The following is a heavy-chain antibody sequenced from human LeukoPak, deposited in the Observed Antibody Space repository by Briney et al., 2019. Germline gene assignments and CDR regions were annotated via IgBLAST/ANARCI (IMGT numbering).Heavy chain of an antibody. J-gene: IGHJ4*02. Sequence: HPGGSLRLSCAASGFTFSTYSMNWVRQAPGKGLEWVSYISSSSSTIYYADSVKGRFTISRDNAKNSLYLQMNSLRAEDTAVYYCASNPRQSIAAAGTFDYWGQGTLVTVSS. V-gene: IGHV3-48*04. D-gene: IGHD6-13*01. CDR1: GFTFSTYS. CDR3: ASNPRQSIAAAGTFDY. CDR2: ISSSSSTI.